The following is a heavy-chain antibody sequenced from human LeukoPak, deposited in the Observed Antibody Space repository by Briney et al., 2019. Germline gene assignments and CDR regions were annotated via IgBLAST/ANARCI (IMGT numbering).Heavy chain of an antibody. CDR2: IRSKANSYAT. CDR1: GFTFSGSA. V-gene: IGHV3-73*01. J-gene: IGHJ4*02. CDR3: TASPGDYYDSSGYYDY. Sequence: GGSLKLSCAASGFTFSGSAMHWVRQASGKGLEWVGRIRSKANSYATAYAASVKGRFTISRDDSKNTAYLQMNSLKTEDTAVYYCTASPGDYYDSSGYYDYWGQGTRVTVSS. D-gene: IGHD3-22*01.